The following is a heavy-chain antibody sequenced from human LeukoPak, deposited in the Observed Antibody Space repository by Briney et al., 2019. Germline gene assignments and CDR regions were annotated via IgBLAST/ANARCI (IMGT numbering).Heavy chain of an antibody. CDR3: TRDHWNTFDY. CDR1: GLRFGDYA. V-gene: IGHV3-49*04. Sequence: GGSLRLSCRTSGLRFGDYAMSWVRRAPGKGLEWVAFIRSNIYGGTTEYAASVRGRFTISRDDSESSVYLQMNSLKTKDTAVYYCTRDHWNTFDYWGQGTLVTVSS. CDR2: IRSNIYGGTT. D-gene: IGHD1/OR15-1a*01. J-gene: IGHJ4*02.